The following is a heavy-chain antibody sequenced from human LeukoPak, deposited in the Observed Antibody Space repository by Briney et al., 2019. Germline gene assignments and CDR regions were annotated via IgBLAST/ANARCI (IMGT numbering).Heavy chain of an antibody. Sequence: SETLSLTCAVSGGSISSGGYSWSWIRQPPGKGLEWIGYIYHSGSTYYNPSLKSRVTISVDRSKNQFSLKLSSVTAADTAVYYCARSRGSYSTPLVEWGQGTLVTASS. CDR2: IYHSGST. V-gene: IGHV4-30-2*01. CDR1: GGSISSGGYS. D-gene: IGHD1-26*01. CDR3: ARSRGSYSTPLVE. J-gene: IGHJ4*02.